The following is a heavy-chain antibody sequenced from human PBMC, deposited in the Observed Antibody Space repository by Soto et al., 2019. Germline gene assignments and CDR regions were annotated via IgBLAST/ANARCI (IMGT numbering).Heavy chain of an antibody. CDR2: IIPIFGTA. J-gene: IGHJ6*02. Sequence: QVQLVQSGAEVKKPGSSVKVSCKASGGTFSNYAISWVRQAPGQGLEWMGGIIPIFGTANYAQKFQGRVTITADESTSTAYMELSSLRSEDTAVYYCARDPYCSSTSCYRYYGMDVWGQGTTVTVSS. CDR3: ARDPYCSSTSCYRYYGMDV. CDR1: GGTFSNYA. D-gene: IGHD2-2*01. V-gene: IGHV1-69*01.